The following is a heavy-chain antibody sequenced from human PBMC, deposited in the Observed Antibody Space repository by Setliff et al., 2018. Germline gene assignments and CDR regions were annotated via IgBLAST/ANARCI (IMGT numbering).Heavy chain of an antibody. J-gene: IGHJ6*02. Sequence: GGSLRLSCAASGFTFSSYEMNWVRQAPGKGLEWVSYISSSGSTIYYADSVKGRFTISRDNAKNSLYLQMKRLRAEDTAVYYCAREDRSGYGYYYGMDVWGQGTTVTV. D-gene: IGHD3-22*01. CDR2: ISSSGSTI. CDR3: AREDRSGYGYYYGMDV. CDR1: GFTFSSYE. V-gene: IGHV3-48*03.